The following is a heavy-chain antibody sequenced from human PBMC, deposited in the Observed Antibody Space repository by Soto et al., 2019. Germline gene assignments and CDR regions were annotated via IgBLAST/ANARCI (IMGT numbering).Heavy chain of an antibody. Sequence: GGSLRLSCAASGFTISSYWMSWVRQAPGKGLEWVDNIKQDGSEKYNVDSVKGRFTISRDNAKNSLYLQMNSLRAEDTVVYYCARSGKKDNYYYYYMDVWGKGTTVTVSS. J-gene: IGHJ6*03. D-gene: IGHD2-15*01. CDR1: GFTISSYW. CDR3: ARSGKKDNYYYYYMDV. CDR2: IKQDGSEK. V-gene: IGHV3-7*01.